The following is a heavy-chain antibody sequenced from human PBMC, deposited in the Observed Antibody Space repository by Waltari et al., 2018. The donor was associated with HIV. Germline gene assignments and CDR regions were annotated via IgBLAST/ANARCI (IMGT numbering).Heavy chain of an antibody. CDR2: IYTTGST. V-gene: IGHV4-4*07. Sequence: QVQLLESGPGLVKPSETLSLTCTVSGDSISGYYWSWIRQPAGKGLEWIGRIYTTGSTNYSPSLKGRVTMSLDTSKNQFSLNLTSVTAADTAVYYCARQGVVVITPRRDFYYGLDVWGQGTTVAVSS. CDR1: GDSISGYY. CDR3: ARQGVVVITPRRDFYYGLDV. D-gene: IGHD3-22*01. J-gene: IGHJ6*02.